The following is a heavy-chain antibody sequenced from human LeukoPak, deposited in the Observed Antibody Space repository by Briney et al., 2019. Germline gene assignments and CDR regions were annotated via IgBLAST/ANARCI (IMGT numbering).Heavy chain of an antibody. J-gene: IGHJ5*02. V-gene: IGHV3-21*01. CDR1: GFTFSSYS. CDR2: ISSSSSYI. Sequence: PGGSLRLSCAASGFTFSSYSMNWVRQAPGKGLEWVSSISSSSSYIYYADSVKGRFTISRDNAKNSLYLQMNSLRAEDTAVYYCARQPGTTGWFDPWGQGTLVTVSS. CDR3: ARQPGTTGWFDP. D-gene: IGHD1-1*01.